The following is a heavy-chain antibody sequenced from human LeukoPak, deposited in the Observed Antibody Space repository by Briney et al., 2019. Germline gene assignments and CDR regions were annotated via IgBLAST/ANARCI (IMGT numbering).Heavy chain of an antibody. Sequence: GGPLRLSCAASGFTFSNYWMGWVRQAPGKGLEWVANIKTDGYDKYYADSVKGRFTISRDNAKNSLYLQMNSLRAEDTAVYYCARDRVSQGYMDVWGKGTTVTVSS. CDR3: ARDRVSQGYMDV. CDR1: GFTFSNYW. V-gene: IGHV3-7*01. CDR2: IKTDGYDK. J-gene: IGHJ6*03.